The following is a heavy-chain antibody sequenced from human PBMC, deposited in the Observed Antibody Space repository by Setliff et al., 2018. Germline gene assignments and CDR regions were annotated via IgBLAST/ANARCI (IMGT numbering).Heavy chain of an antibody. CDR2: IKQDGSEK. J-gene: IGHJ3*02. D-gene: IGHD3-22*01. V-gene: IGHV3-7*03. CDR1: GLTFSSYW. CDR3: ARDRISRYYDSGAHAFDI. Sequence: GGSLRLSCAASGLTFSSYWMTWVRQAPGKGLEWLANIKQDGSEKFYLDSVKGRFTISRDNAKNSLYLKMNSLRAEDTAVYYCARDRISRYYDSGAHAFDIWGQGTMVTVSS.